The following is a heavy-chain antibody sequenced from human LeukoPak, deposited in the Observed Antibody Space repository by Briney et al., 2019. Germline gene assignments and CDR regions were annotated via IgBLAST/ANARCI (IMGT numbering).Heavy chain of an antibody. Sequence: SETLSLTCTVSGGSISSTGYSWGWIRQPPGKGLEGIGSVYYSGSTYFNPSLKSRVTISVDTSKNQFSLKLSSVTAADTAVYYCAGNVLRYFDWLLPIDYWGQGTLVTVSS. V-gene: IGHV4-39*01. D-gene: IGHD3-9*01. J-gene: IGHJ4*02. CDR1: GGSISSTGYS. CDR2: VYYSGST. CDR3: AGNVLRYFDWLLPIDY.